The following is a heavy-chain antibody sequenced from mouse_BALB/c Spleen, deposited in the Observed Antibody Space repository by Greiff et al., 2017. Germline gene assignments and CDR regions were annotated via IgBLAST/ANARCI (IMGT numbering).Heavy chain of an antibody. CDR1: GFTFSSYA. CDR3: ARDRDYGSSYRFAY. V-gene: IGHV5-9-4*01. Sequence: EVQRVESGGGLVKPGGSLKLSCAASGFTFSSYAMSWVRQSPEKRLEWVAEISSGGSYTYYPDTVTGRFTISRDNAKNTLYLEMSSLRSEDTAMYYCARDRDYGSSYRFAYWGQGTLVTVSA. D-gene: IGHD1-1*01. CDR2: ISSGGSYT. J-gene: IGHJ3*01.